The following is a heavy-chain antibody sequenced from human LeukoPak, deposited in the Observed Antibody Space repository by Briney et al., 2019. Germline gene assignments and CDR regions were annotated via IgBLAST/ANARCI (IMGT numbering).Heavy chain of an antibody. Sequence: SETLSLTCTVSGGSISSSSYYWGWIRQPPGKGLEWIGSIYYSGSTYYNPSLKSRVTISVDTSKNQFSLKLSSVTAADTAVYYCARRNYYGSGSYYYYWGQGTLVTVSS. CDR1: GGSISSSSYY. D-gene: IGHD3-10*01. J-gene: IGHJ4*02. CDR2: IYYSGST. CDR3: ARRNYYGSGSYYYY. V-gene: IGHV4-39*01.